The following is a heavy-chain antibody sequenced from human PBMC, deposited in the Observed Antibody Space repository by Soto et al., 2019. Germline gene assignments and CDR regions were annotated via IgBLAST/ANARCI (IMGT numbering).Heavy chain of an antibody. V-gene: IGHV1-18*01. Sequence: QVQLVQSGAEVKKPGASVKVSCKASGYTFNFYGITWVRQAPGQGLEWMGWISGFNGNTNYAADLQGRVTMTTDTSTSTAYMELRGLRSDDTAVYYCARFCVSSGHESPDFDSWGQGTLVTVSS. J-gene: IGHJ4*02. CDR2: ISGFNGNT. D-gene: IGHD3-16*01. CDR1: GYTFNFYG. CDR3: ARFCVSSGHESPDFDS.